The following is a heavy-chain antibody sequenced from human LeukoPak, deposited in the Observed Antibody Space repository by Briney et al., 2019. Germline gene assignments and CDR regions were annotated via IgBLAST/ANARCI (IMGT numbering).Heavy chain of an antibody. V-gene: IGHV4-38-2*02. Sequence: SETLSLTCTVSGYSISSGYYWGWIRQPPGKGLEWIGSIYHSGSTYYNPSLKSRVTISVDTSKNQFSLKLSSVTAADTAVYYCARSVNTAGGFDYWGQGTLVTVSS. J-gene: IGHJ4*02. CDR3: ARSVNTAGGFDY. CDR1: GYSISSGYY. D-gene: IGHD3-16*01. CDR2: IYHSGST.